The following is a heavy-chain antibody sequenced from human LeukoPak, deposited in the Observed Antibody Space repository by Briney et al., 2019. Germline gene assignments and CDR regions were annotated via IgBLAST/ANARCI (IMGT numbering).Heavy chain of an antibody. CDR2: INHSGST. Sequence: SETLSLTCAAYGGSFSGYYWSWIRQPPGKGLEWIGEINHSGSTNYNPSLKSRVTISVDTSKNQFSLKLSSVTAADTAVYYCARGKRASWHHRITNDAFDIWGQGTMVTVSS. D-gene: IGHD2-2*01. CDR1: GGSFSGYY. J-gene: IGHJ3*02. CDR3: ARGKRASWHHRITNDAFDI. V-gene: IGHV4-34*01.